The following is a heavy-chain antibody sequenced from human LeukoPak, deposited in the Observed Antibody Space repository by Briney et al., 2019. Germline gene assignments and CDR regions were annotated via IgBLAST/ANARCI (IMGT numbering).Heavy chain of an antibody. CDR2: IWYDGSNK. J-gene: IGHJ3*02. CDR3: ARAYGDYARNPDI. Sequence: GRSLRLSCAASGFTFSSYGMHWVRQAPGKGLEWVAVIWYDGSNKYYADSVKGRFTISRDNSKNTLYLQMNSLRAEDTAVYYCARAYGDYARNPDIWGQGTMVTVSS. D-gene: IGHD4-17*01. CDR1: GFTFSSYG. V-gene: IGHV3-33*01.